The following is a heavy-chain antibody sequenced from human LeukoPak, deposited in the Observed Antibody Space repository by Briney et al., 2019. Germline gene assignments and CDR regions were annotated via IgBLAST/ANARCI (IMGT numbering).Heavy chain of an antibody. D-gene: IGHD6-6*01. CDR1: GYSFTSYW. CDR3: ARSLGSSSYYYYYYMDV. CDR2: IYPGDSDT. J-gene: IGHJ6*03. Sequence: GESLKISCKGSGYSFTSYWIGWVRQMPGKGLEWMGIIYPGDSDTRYSPSFQGQVTISADKSISTAYLQWSSLKASDTAMYYCARSLGSSSYYYYYYMDVWGKGTTVTVSS. V-gene: IGHV5-51*01.